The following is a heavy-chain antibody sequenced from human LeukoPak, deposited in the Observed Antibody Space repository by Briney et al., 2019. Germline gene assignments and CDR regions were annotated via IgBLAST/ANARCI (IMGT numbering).Heavy chain of an antibody. CDR3: ARIPSAGMVYYYGMDV. CDR2: IWYDGSND. Sequence: GGSLRLSCAASGFTFSTFGMYWVRQAPGKGLEWVAVIWYDGSNDDYADSVKGRFTISRDNSKNTLYLQMNSLRAEDTAVYYCARIPSAGMVYYYGMDVWGQGTTVTVSS. D-gene: IGHD6-19*01. J-gene: IGHJ6*02. V-gene: IGHV3-33*01. CDR1: GFTFSTFG.